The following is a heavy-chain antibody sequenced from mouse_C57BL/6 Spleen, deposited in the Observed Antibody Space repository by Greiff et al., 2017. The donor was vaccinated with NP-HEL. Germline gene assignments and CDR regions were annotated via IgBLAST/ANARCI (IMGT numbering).Heavy chain of an antibody. CDR3: ARSSGTYFDV. CDR1: GYAFTNYL. CDR2: INPGSGGT. D-gene: IGHD4-1*01. Sequence: VMLVESGAELVRPGTSVKVSCKASGYAFTNYLIEWVKQRPGQGLEWIGVINPGSGGTNYNEKFKGKATLTAYKSSSTAYMQLSSLTSEDSAVYFCARSSGTYFDVWGTGTTVTVSS. V-gene: IGHV1-54*01. J-gene: IGHJ1*03.